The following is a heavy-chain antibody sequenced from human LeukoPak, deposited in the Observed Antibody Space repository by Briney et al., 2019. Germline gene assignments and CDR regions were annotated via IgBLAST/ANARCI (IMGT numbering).Heavy chain of an antibody. V-gene: IGHV4-34*01. Sequence: SSETLSPTCAVYGGSFSGYYWSWIRQPPGKGLEWIGEINHSGSTNYNPSLKSRVTISVDTSKNQFSLKLSSVTAADTAVYYCARRGVVPAAMGGGNWFDPWGQGTLVTVSS. CDR1: GGSFSGYY. CDR3: ARRGVVPAAMGGGNWFDP. D-gene: IGHD2-2*01. J-gene: IGHJ5*02. CDR2: INHSGST.